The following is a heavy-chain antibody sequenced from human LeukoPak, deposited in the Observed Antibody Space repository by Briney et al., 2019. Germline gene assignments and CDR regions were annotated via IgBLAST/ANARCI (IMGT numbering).Heavy chain of an antibody. Sequence: PGGSLRLSCAASGFTFDDYGMSWVRQAPGKGLEWVSGVNDAGAKTYYADSVKGRFTISRDNSKNTLYLQMNSLRAEDTAVYHCAKGGDDRGRFDPWGQGTLVTVSS. CDR1: GFTFDDYG. CDR3: AKGGDDRGRFDP. V-gene: IGHV3-23*01. D-gene: IGHD5-24*01. CDR2: VNDAGAKT. J-gene: IGHJ5*02.